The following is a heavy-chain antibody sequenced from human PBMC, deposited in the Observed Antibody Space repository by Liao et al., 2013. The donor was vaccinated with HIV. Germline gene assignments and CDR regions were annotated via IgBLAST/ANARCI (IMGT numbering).Heavy chain of an antibody. CDR3: ARGDDFWSGYYLDV. CDR1: GGSISSGTYY. Sequence: QVQLQESGPGLVKPSQTLSLSCTVSGGSISSGTYYWSWIRQPAGKGLEWIGRIYTSGSTNYNPSLKSRVTISVDTSKNQFSLKLSSVTAADTAVYYCARGDDFWSGYYLDVWGSKGPRSPSPQ. V-gene: IGHV4-61*02. CDR2: IYTSGST. D-gene: IGHD3-3*01. J-gene: IGHJ6*04.